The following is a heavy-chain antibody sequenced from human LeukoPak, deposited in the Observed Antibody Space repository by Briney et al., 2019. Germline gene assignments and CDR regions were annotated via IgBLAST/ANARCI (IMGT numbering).Heavy chain of an antibody. CDR1: GYTLTGYY. Sequence: ASVKVSCKASGYTLTGYYMHWVRQAPGQGLEWMRWINPNSGGTNYAQKFQGRVTMTRDTSISTAYVELSRLRSDDTAVYYCARTSVTRDYYYYYMDVWGKGTTVTVSS. J-gene: IGHJ6*03. V-gene: IGHV1-2*02. CDR2: INPNSGGT. CDR3: ARTSVTRDYYYYYMDV. D-gene: IGHD5-18*01.